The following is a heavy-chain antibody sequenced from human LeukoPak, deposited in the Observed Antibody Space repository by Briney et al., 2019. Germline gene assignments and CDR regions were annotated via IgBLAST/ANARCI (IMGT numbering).Heavy chain of an antibody. CDR2: IRYDGSNK. J-gene: IGHJ4*02. D-gene: IGHD4-23*01. CDR3: AKDVTTVVTYSYFDY. CDR1: GFTFSSYG. V-gene: IGHV3-30*02. Sequence: PGGSLRLSCAASGFTFSSYGMHWVRQAPGKGLEGVAFIRYDGSNKYYADSVKGRLTISRDNSKNTLYLQMNSLRAEDTALYYCAKDVTTVVTYSYFDYWGQGTLVTVSS.